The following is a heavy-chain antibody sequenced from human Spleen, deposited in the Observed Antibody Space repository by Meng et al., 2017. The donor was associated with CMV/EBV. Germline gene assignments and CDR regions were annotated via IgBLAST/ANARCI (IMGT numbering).Heavy chain of an antibody. J-gene: IGHJ5*02. D-gene: IGHD3-3*01. CDR1: GGTFSSYA. CDR2: IIPILGIA. V-gene: IGHV1-69*10. CDR3: ARDRPAYYDFWSGYSGWFDP. Sequence: SVKVSCKASGGTFSSYAISWVRQAPGQGLEWMGGIIPILGIANYAQKFQGRVTITADKSTSTAYMELSSLISEDTAVYYCARDRPAYYDFWSGYSGWFDPWGQGTLVTVSS.